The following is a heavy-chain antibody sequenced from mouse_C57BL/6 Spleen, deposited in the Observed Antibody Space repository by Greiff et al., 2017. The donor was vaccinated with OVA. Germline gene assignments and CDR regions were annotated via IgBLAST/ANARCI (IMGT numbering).Heavy chain of an antibody. Sequence: QVQLQQPGAELVKPGASVKLSCKASGYTFTSYWMQWVKQRPGQGLEWIGEIDPSDSYTNYNQKFKGKATLTVDTSSSTAYMQLSSLTSEDSAVYYCARRAIYYGSTYYYAMDYWGQGTSVTVSS. V-gene: IGHV1-50*01. J-gene: IGHJ4*01. D-gene: IGHD1-1*01. CDR3: ARRAIYYGSTYYYAMDY. CDR2: IDPSDSYT. CDR1: GYTFTSYW.